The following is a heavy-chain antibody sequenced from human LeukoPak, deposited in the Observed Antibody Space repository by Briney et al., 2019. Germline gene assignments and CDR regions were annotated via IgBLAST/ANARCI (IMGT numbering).Heavy chain of an antibody. CDR1: GFTFSSYE. V-gene: IGHV3-48*03. J-gene: IGHJ4*02. D-gene: IGHD2-15*01. CDR3: ARDSNPTVVAATFDY. CDR2: ISSSGSTI. Sequence: PGGSLRLSCAASGFTFSSYEMNWVRQAPGKGLEWVSYISSSGSTIYYADSVKGRFTISRDNSKNTLYLQMNSLRAEDTAVYYCARDSNPTVVAATFDYWGQGTLVTVSS.